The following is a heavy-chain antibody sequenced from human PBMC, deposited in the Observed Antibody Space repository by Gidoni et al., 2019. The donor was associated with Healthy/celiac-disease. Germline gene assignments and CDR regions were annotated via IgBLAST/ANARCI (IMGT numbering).Heavy chain of an antibody. CDR1: GFTFGDYA. CDR2: IRSKAYGGTT. V-gene: IGHV3-49*04. Sequence: EVQLVESGGGLVQPGRSLRLSCTASGFTFGDYAMSWVRQAPGKGLEWVGFIRSKAYGGTTEYAASVKGRFTISRDDSKSIAYLQMNSLKTEDTAVYYCTREGGVAVAGVYFQHWGQGTLVTVSS. D-gene: IGHD6-19*01. J-gene: IGHJ1*01. CDR3: TREGGVAVAGVYFQH.